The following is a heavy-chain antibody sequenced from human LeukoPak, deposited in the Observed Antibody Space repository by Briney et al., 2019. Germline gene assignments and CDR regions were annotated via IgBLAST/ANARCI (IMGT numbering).Heavy chain of an antibody. V-gene: IGHV4-59*08. J-gene: IGHJ4*02. Sequence: SETLSLTCTVSGGSISSYYWSWIRQPPGKGLEWIGYIYYSGSTNYNPSLKSRVTISVDTSKNQFSLKLSSVTAADTAVYYCARHVGHYDFWSGYTFDYWGQGTLATVSS. CDR2: IYYSGST. CDR1: GGSISSYY. CDR3: ARHVGHYDFWSGYTFDY. D-gene: IGHD3-3*01.